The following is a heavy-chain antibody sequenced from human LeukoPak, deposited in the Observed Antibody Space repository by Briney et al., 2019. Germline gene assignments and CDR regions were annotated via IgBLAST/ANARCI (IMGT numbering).Heavy chain of an antibody. D-gene: IGHD6-19*01. CDR2: INHSGST. J-gene: IGHJ1*01. CDR1: GGSFSGYY. V-gene: IGHV4-34*01. CDR3: ARASIQWLAHQASDAEYFQH. Sequence: HPSETLSLTCAVYGGSFSGYYWSWIRQPPGKGLEWIGEINHSGSTNYNPSLKSRVTISVDTSKNQFSLKLSSVTAADTAVYYCARASIQWLAHQASDAEYFQHWGQGTLVTVSS.